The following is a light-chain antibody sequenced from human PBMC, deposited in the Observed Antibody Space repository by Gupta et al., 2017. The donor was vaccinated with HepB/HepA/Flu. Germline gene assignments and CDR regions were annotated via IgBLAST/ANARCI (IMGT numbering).Light chain of an antibody. CDR1: QSVSTY. Sequence: EIVLTQSPATLSLSPGEGATLSCRASQSVSTYLAWLQQKPGQAPRLLVYDASNRATGIPARFSGSGSGTDFTLTISSLEPEDFAVYYCQYRNMWPLTFGGGTKVEIK. V-gene: IGKV3-11*01. CDR2: DAS. J-gene: IGKJ4*01. CDR3: QYRNMWPLT.